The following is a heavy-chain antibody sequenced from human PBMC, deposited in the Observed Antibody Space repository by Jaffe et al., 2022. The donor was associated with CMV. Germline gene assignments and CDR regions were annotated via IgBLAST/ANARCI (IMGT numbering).Heavy chain of an antibody. Sequence: EVQLLESGGGLVQPGGSLRLSCAASGFTFSSYAMSWVRQAPGKGLEWVSAISGSGGSTYYADSVKGRFTISRDNSKNTLYLQMNSLRAEDTAVYYCAKDLGLTTPGFLEWLFDYWGQGTLVTVSS. CDR2: ISGSGGST. CDR3: AKDLGLTTPGFLEWLFDY. D-gene: IGHD3-3*01. J-gene: IGHJ4*02. V-gene: IGHV3-23*01. CDR1: GFTFSSYA.